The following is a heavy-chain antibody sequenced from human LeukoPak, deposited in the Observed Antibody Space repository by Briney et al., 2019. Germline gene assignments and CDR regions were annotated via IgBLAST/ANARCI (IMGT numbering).Heavy chain of an antibody. V-gene: IGHV3-23*01. D-gene: IGHD3-3*01. Sequence: GGSLRLSCAASGFSFSSYAMNWVRQAPGKGLEWVSGICGSGDSTYYADSVKGRLTISRYNSKNTLYLQMNSLRAEDTAVYYCAKDYSYYDFWSGYSTFDYWGQGALVTVSS. J-gene: IGHJ4*02. CDR1: GFSFSSYA. CDR2: ICGSGDST. CDR3: AKDYSYYDFWSGYSTFDY.